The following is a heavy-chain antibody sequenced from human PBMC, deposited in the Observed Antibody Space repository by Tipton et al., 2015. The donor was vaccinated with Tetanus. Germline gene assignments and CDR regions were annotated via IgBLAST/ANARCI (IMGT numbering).Heavy chain of an antibody. CDR2: IYYSGST. CDR1: GGSISSGDYY. J-gene: IGHJ4*02. D-gene: IGHD5-18*01. V-gene: IGHV4-30-4*01. CDR3: AKSKRGYSYGSFDD. Sequence: GLVKPSETLSLTCAVSGGSISSGDYYWSWIRQPPGKGLEWIGYIYYSGSTYYNPSLKSRVTISVDTSKNQFSLKLSSVTAADTAVYFCAKSKRGYSYGSFDDWGQGTLVAVSS.